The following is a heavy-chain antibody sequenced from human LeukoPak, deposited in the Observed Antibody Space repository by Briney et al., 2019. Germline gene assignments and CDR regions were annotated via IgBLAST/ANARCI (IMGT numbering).Heavy chain of an antibody. Sequence: ASVKVSCKVSGYTLTELSMHWVRQAPGQGLEWMGRIIPLFGTADYAQRYQGRVTISADNSLNTAYLELSSLTSEDTAVYYCASPYDYGDHYLDALHIWGQGTIVTVSS. CDR1: GYTLTELS. D-gene: IGHD4-17*01. CDR2: IIPLFGTA. CDR3: ASPYDYGDHYLDALHI. J-gene: IGHJ3*02. V-gene: IGHV1-24*01.